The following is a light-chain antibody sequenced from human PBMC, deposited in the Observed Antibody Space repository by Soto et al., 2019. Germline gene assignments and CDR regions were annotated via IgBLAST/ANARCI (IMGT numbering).Light chain of an antibody. Sequence: QSVLTQPPSVSGAPGQRVTISCTGSSSNIGSTYDVQWYQQLPGTAPKLLIHGNTDRPSGVPDRFSGSKSGTSASLAITCLQVDDEFDYYCESSDDSLSAHYVFGTGTKVTVL. V-gene: IGLV1-40*01. CDR3: ESSDDSLSAHYV. CDR1: SSNIGSTYD. CDR2: GNT. J-gene: IGLJ1*01.